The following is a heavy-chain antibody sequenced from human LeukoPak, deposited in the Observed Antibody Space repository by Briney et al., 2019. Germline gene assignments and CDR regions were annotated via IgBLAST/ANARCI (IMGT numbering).Heavy chain of an antibody. CDR2: IYYSGST. CDR1: GGSISSSSYY. D-gene: IGHD3-10*01. J-gene: IGHJ4*02. V-gene: IGHV4-39*07. CDR3: ARDTFGELPDY. Sequence: SETLSLTRTVSGGSISSSSYYWGWIRQPPGKGLEWIGSIYYSGSTYYNPSLKSRVTISVDTSKNQFSLKLSSVTAADTAVYYCARDTFGELPDYWGQGTLVTVSS.